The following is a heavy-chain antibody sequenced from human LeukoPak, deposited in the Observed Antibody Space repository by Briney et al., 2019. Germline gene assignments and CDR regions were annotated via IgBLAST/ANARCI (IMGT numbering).Heavy chain of an antibody. V-gene: IGHV3-23*01. CDR3: AKAPGWWELLEGYYFDY. Sequence: PGGSLRLSCAVSGFTFSSYAMSWVRQAPGKGLEWVSAISGSGGSTYYADSVKGRFTISRDNSKNTLYLQMNSLRAEDTAVYYCAKAPGWWELLEGYYFDYWGQGTLVTVSS. D-gene: IGHD1-26*01. J-gene: IGHJ4*02. CDR1: GFTFSSYA. CDR2: ISGSGGST.